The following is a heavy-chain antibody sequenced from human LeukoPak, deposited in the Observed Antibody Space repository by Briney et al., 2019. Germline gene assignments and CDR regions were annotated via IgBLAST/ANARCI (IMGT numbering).Heavy chain of an antibody. J-gene: IGHJ4*02. CDR2: FDPEDGET. CDR1: GYTLTELS. CDR3: ATLHY. V-gene: IGHV1-24*01. Sequence: GASVTVSCTFSGYTLTELSMHWVRQAPGKGLEWMGGFDPEDGETIYAQKFQGRVTMTEETSTDTAYMELSSLRSEDTAVYYCATLHYWGQGTLVTVSS.